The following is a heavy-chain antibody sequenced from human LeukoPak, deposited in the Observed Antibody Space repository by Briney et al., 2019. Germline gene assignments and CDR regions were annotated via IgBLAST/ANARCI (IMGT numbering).Heavy chain of an antibody. J-gene: IGHJ4*02. D-gene: IGHD4-23*01. Sequence: GASVKVSCKASGYTFTSYYMPWVRQAPGQGLEWMGIINPSGGSTSYAQKFQGRVTMTRDTSTSTVYMELSSLRSEDTAVYYCARATSAATVVRDWGQGTLVTVSS. V-gene: IGHV1-46*01. CDR1: GYTFTSYY. CDR2: INPSGGST. CDR3: ARATSAATVVRD.